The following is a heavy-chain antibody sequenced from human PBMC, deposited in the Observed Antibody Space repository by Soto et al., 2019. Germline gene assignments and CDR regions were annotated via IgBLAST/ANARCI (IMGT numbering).Heavy chain of an antibody. D-gene: IGHD1-1*01. CDR2: ISPGGGST. Sequence: EVQLLESGGGLVQPGGSLRLSCAASGFTFSSYVMSWVRQAPGKGLEWVSSISPGGGSTHYADSVKGRFTISRDNSKNTLSLQMNSLRAEDTAVYYCAKDWMGSLADAFDIWGQGTMVTVSS. CDR3: AKDWMGSLADAFDI. J-gene: IGHJ3*02. CDR1: GFTFSSYV. V-gene: IGHV3-23*01.